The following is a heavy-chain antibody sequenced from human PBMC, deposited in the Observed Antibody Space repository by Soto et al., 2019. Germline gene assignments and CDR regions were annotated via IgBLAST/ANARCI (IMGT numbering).Heavy chain of an antibody. Sequence: SETLSLTCAVYGGSFSGYYWSWIRQPPGKGLEWIGEINHSGSTNYNPSLKSRVTISVDTSKNQFSLKLSSVTAADTAVYYCARRYGYFDYWGQGTLVIVSS. CDR1: GGSFSGYY. J-gene: IGHJ4*02. CDR2: INHSGST. D-gene: IGHD4-17*01. CDR3: ARRYGYFDY. V-gene: IGHV4-34*01.